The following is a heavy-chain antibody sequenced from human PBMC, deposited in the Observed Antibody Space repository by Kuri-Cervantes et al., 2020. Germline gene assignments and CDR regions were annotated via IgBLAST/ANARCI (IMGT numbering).Heavy chain of an antibody. CDR3: TRGLYGHGSGSSTDRRDYYYYMDV. CDR2: ISSSSSTI. D-gene: IGHD3-10*01. V-gene: IGHV3-48*01. Sequence: GGSLRLSCAASGFTFSNYSMNWVRQAPGKGLEWVSYISSSSSTIYYADSVKGRFTISRDNAKNSLYLQMDSLRAEDTAVYYCTRGLYGHGSGSSTDRRDYYYYMDVWGNGTTVTVSS. CDR1: GFTFSNYS. J-gene: IGHJ6*03.